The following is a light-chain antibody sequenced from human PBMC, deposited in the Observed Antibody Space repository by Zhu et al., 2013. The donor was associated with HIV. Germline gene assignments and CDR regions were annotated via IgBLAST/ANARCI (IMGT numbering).Light chain of an antibody. CDR2: ATS. CDR1: QGIRNE. CDR3: LQSNSYPRT. J-gene: IGKJ2*02. V-gene: IGKV1-17*01. Sequence: DIQMTQSPSSLSASVRDRLTIICRASQGIRNELGWCQQRPRKAPKRLMSATSSLQNGVPSRVGGSGSGTEFTLTISSLQPEDFATYYCLQSNSYPRTFGQGTRLEIK.